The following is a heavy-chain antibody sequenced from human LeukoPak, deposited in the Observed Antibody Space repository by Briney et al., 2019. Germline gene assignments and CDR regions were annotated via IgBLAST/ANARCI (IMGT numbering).Heavy chain of an antibody. V-gene: IGHV3-30-3*01. CDR3: ARDIYFQH. J-gene: IGHJ1*01. CDR1: GFTFSSYA. CDR2: ISYDGCNK. Sequence: PGRSLRLSCAASGFTFSSYAMHWVRQAPSKGLEWVAVISYDGCNKYYADSVKGRFTISRDNSKNTLYLQMNSLRAEDTAVYYCARDIYFQHWGQGTLVTVSS.